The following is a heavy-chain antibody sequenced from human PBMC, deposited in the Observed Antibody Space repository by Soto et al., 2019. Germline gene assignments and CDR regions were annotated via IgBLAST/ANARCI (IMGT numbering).Heavy chain of an antibody. D-gene: IGHD3-10*01. V-gene: IGHV4-4*02. CDR1: GCSISSSHL. J-gene: IGHJ6*02. CDR2: IYHSGST. Sequence: TSALSGCSISSSHLWSWVRSPPGKGLEWIGEIYHSGSTNYNPSLKSRVTISVDKSKNQFSLKLSSVTEADTAVYYCARCYGSGSSYYYYYGMDVWGQGTTVTV. CDR3: ARCYGSGSSYYYYYGMDV.